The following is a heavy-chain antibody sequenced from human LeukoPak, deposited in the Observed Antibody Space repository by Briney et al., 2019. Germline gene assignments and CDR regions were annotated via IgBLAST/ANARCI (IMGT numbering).Heavy chain of an antibody. CDR2: IYYSGST. V-gene: IGHV4-39*01. D-gene: IGHD3-10*01. CDR1: GGSISSSSYY. CDR3: AENMVRGVFPMDV. Sequence: SETLSLTCTVSGGSISSSSYYWGWIRQPPGKGLEWIGSIYYSGSTYYNPSLKSRVTISVDTSKNQFSLKLSSVTAADTAVYYCAENMVRGVFPMDVWGQGTTVTVSS. J-gene: IGHJ6*02.